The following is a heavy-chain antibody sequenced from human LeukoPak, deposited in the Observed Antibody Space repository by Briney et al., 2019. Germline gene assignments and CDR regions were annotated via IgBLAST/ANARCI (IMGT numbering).Heavy chain of an antibody. J-gene: IGHJ6*02. V-gene: IGHV3-30*18. Sequence: GGSLRLSCAASGFTFSSYGMHWVRQAPGKGLEWVAVISYDGSNKYYADSVKGRFTISRDNSKNTLYLQMNSLRAEDTAVYYCAKGTGRPGYCSSTSCYYYYYGMDVWGQGTTVTVS. D-gene: IGHD2-2*03. CDR3: AKGTGRPGYCSSTSCYYYYYGMDV. CDR2: ISYDGSNK. CDR1: GFTFSSYG.